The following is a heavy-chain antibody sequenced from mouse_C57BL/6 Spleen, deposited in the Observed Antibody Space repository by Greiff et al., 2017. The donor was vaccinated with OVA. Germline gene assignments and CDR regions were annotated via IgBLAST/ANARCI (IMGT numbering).Heavy chain of an antibody. Sequence: EVQLVESGGDLVKPGGSLKLSCAASGFTFSSYGMSWVRQTPDKRLEWVATISSGGSYTYYPDSVKGRFTISRDNAKNTLYLQMSSLKSEDTAMYYCARQEDGSSPFDYWGQGTTLTVSS. CDR2: ISSGGSYT. J-gene: IGHJ2*01. V-gene: IGHV5-6*01. CDR3: ARQEDGSSPFDY. CDR1: GFTFSSYG. D-gene: IGHD1-1*01.